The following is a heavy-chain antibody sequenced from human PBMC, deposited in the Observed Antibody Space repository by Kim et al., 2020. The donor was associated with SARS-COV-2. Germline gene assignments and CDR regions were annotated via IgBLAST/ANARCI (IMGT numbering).Heavy chain of an antibody. Sequence: SETLSLTCAVYGGSFSGYYWSWIRQPPGKGLEWIGEINHSGSTNYNPSLKSRVTISVDTSKNQFSLKLSSVTAADTAVYYCAREPNCGGDCYAFDYWGQGTLVTVSS. CDR2: INHSGST. D-gene: IGHD2-21*01. V-gene: IGHV4-34*01. CDR3: AREPNCGGDCYAFDY. CDR1: GGSFSGYY. J-gene: IGHJ4*02.